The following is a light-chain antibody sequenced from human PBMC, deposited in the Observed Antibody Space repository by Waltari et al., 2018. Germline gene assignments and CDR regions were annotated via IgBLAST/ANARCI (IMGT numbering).Light chain of an antibody. V-gene: IGKV3-20*01. CDR1: QSVINNC. Sequence: ENVLTQSPGTLSLSPGERATLSCRASQSVINNCLAWYQQRPGQAPWLLIYGVSSRATGIPDRFSGSGSGTDFTLTISRLEPEDFAVYYCQQHSSWPLTFGGGTKVEIK. J-gene: IGKJ4*01. CDR2: GVS. CDR3: QQHSSWPLT.